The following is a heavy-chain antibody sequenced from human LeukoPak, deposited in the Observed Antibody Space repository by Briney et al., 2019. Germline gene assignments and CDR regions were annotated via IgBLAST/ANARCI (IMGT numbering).Heavy chain of an antibody. Sequence: SVKVSCKASGGTFSSYAISWVRQAPGQGLEWMGGIIPIFGTANYAQKFQGRVTITADESTSTAYMELSSLRSEDTAVHYCVTGDHSPYYFHYWGQGSLVTVSS. D-gene: IGHD4-11*01. CDR1: GGTFSSYA. J-gene: IGHJ4*02. CDR3: VTGDHSPYYFHY. V-gene: IGHV1-69*13. CDR2: IIPIFGTA.